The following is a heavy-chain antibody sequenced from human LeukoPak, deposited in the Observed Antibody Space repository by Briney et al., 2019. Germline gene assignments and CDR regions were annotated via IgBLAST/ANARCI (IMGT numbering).Heavy chain of an antibody. CDR3: ARQGPPCDFWSGYYTGYYYYYGMDV. CDR2: MNPNSGNT. V-gene: IGHV1-8*01. Sequence: ASVKVSCKATGYTFTSYDINWVQQATGQGLEWMGWMNPNSGNTGYAQKFQGIVTMTRNTSISTAYMEVRSLRSEETDVYYCARQGPPCDFWSGYYTGYYYYYGMDVWGQGTTVTVSS. D-gene: IGHD3-3*01. J-gene: IGHJ6*02. CDR1: GYTFTSYD.